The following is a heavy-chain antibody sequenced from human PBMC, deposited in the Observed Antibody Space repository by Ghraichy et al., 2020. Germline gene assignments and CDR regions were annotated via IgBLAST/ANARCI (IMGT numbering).Heavy chain of an antibody. D-gene: IGHD2-2*01. CDR2: ISWNSGSI. CDR1: GFTFEDYA. V-gene: IGHV3-9*01. Sequence: GGSLRLSCAASGFTFEDYAMHWVRQAPGKGLEWVSYISWNSGSIGYADSVKGRFTISRDNAKNSLYLQMNSLRAEDTALYYCAKDRRYCSSTSCYSYGMDVWGQGTTVTVSS. CDR3: AKDRRYCSSTSCYSYGMDV. J-gene: IGHJ6*02.